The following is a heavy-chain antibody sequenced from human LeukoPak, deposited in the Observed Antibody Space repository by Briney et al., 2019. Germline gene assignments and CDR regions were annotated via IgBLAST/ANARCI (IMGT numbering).Heavy chain of an antibody. CDR2: IIPILGIA. CDR1: GYTFTSYG. J-gene: IGHJ4*02. Sequence: SVKVSCKASGYTFTSYGISWVRQAPGQGLEWMGRIIPILGIANYAQKFQGRVTITADKSTSTAYMELSSLRSEDTAVYYCARDGSSMVRGVSSYWGQGTLVTVSS. V-gene: IGHV1-69*04. D-gene: IGHD3-10*01. CDR3: ARDGSSMVRGVSSY.